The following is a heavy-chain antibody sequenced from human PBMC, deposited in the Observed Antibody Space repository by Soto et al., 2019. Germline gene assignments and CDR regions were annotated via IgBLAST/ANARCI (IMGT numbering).Heavy chain of an antibody. D-gene: IGHD1-7*01. CDR1: GVLVRGNY. J-gene: IGHJ4*02. V-gene: IGHV3-53*01. Sequence: GSLKTPLAAPGVLVRGNYIKWGRQAPGKGLEWVSVTYTGGYTYYADSVKGRFTISRDNSKNTLYLQMNSLRAEDTAVYYCAREVSGTSFDYWGQGTLVTVSS. CDR3: AREVSGTSFDY. CDR2: TYTGGYT.